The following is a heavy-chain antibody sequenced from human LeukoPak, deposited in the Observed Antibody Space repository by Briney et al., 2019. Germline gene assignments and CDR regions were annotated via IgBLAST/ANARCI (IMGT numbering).Heavy chain of an antibody. Sequence: GGSLRLSCAASGFTFSTYSMNWVRQPPGKGLEWVSFISSGSSTLYYADSVKGRFTISTHNAKNSLYLQMNSLRDEDTAVSYCARVAETQLWLRSAFDHWGQGTLVTVSS. CDR1: GFTFSTYS. CDR2: ISSGSSTL. D-gene: IGHD5-18*01. J-gene: IGHJ4*02. CDR3: ARVAETQLWLRSAFDH. V-gene: IGHV3-48*02.